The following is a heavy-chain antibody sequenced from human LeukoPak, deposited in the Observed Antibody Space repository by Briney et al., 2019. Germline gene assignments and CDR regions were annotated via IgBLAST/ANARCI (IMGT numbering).Heavy chain of an antibody. Sequence: PSETLSLTCTVSGGSIISYYWSWIRQPPGKGLEWIGYIYYSGRTNYNPSLKSRLTISVDTSNNQFSLSRSSVTVADTAVYYCARWVDYGSGSACDYWGQGTLVIVSS. V-gene: IGHV4-59*08. CDR3: ARWVDYGSGSACDY. D-gene: IGHD3-10*01. CDR1: GGSIISYY. CDR2: IYYSGRT. J-gene: IGHJ4*02.